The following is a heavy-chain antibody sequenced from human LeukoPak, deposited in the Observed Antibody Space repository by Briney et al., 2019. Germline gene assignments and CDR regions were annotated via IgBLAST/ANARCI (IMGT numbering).Heavy chain of an antibody. J-gene: IGHJ5*02. CDR1: GGSISSGSYY. Sequence: PSETLSLTCTVSGGSISSGSYYWSWIRQPAGKGLEWIGRIYTSGSTNYNPSLKSRVTISVDTSKNQFSLKLSSVTAADTAVYYCARHGQSGYYYYWFDPWGQGTLVTVSS. CDR3: ARHGQSGYYYYWFDP. V-gene: IGHV4-61*02. D-gene: IGHD3-22*01. CDR2: IYTSGST.